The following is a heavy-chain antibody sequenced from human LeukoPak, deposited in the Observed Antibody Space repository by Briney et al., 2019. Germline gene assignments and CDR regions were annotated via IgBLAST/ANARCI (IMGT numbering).Heavy chain of an antibody. D-gene: IGHD3-3*01. V-gene: IGHV1-69*04. Sequence: GASVKVSCKASGYTFTSYGISWARQAPGQGLEWIGRIIPILGIANYAQKFQGRVTITADKSTSTAYMELSSLRSEDTAVYYCARESGDTIFGVAHYYFDYWGQGTLVTVSS. CDR3: ARESGDTIFGVAHYYFDY. CDR2: IIPILGIA. J-gene: IGHJ4*02. CDR1: GYTFTSYG.